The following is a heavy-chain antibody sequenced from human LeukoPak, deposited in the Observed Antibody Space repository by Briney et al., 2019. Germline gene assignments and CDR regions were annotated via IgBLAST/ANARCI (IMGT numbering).Heavy chain of an antibody. V-gene: IGHV3-48*01. CDR3: ARGSRYLGMDV. CDR2: ISSSSSTI. Sequence: GGSLRLSCAASGFTFSSYSMNWVRQAPGKGLEWVSYISSSSSTIYYADSVKGRFTISRDNAKNSLYLQMNSLRAEDTAVYYCARGSRYLGMDVWGQGTTVTVSS. CDR1: GFTFSSYS. J-gene: IGHJ6*02. D-gene: IGHD3-9*01.